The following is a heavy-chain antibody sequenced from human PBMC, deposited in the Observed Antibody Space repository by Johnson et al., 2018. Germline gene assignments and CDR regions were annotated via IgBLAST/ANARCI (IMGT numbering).Heavy chain of an antibody. V-gene: IGHV3-30*18. J-gene: IGHJ6*02. CDR1: EFTFSRFG. D-gene: IGHD1-1*01. Sequence: QVQLQESGGGVVQPGRSLRLSCAASEFTFSRFGMYWVRQAPGKGLEWVAFISNDGSNKYYGDSVKGRFTISRDNSKNTLYLQMNSLRAEDTAVYYCGKNRNDGHVSNAHVMDVWGQGTTGTVSS. CDR2: ISNDGSNK. CDR3: GKNRNDGHVSNAHVMDV.